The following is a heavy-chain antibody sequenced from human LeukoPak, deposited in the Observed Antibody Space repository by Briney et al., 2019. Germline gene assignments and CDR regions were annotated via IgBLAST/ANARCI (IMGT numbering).Heavy chain of an antibody. D-gene: IGHD5-18*01. J-gene: IGHJ4*02. CDR3: ARGVVGYSLFYFDY. CDR1: GFTFSSYW. Sequence: PGGSLRLSCAASGFTFSSYWMSWVRQAPGKGLEWVANIKQDGSEKYYVDSVKGRFTISRDNAKNSLYLQMNSLRAEDTAVYYCARGVVGYSLFYFDYWGQGTLVTVSS. CDR2: IKQDGSEK. V-gene: IGHV3-7*01.